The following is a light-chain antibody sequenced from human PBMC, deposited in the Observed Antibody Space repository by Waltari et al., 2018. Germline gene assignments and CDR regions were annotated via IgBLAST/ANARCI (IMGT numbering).Light chain of an antibody. Sequence: QSALTQPASVSGSPGQSITISCTGTSSDVGGYNYVSWYQQHPGKAPKPMIYEVSKRPSGVPNRFSGSRSGITVSLTISGLQAEDEADYYCRSDISSSTLELFGGGTSLTVL. CDR1: SSDVGGYNY. V-gene: IGLV2-14*01. CDR2: EVS. CDR3: RSDISSSTLEL. J-gene: IGLJ2*01.